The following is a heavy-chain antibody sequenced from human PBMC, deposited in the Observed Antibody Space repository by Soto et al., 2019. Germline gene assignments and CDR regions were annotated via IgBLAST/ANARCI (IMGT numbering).Heavy chain of an antibody. CDR3: TPDPPKPFEYSSSSEYYFDY. CDR1: GFTFSNAW. J-gene: IGHJ4*02. V-gene: IGHV3-15*01. D-gene: IGHD6-6*01. Sequence: GGSLRLSCAASGFTFSNAWMSWVRQAPGKGLEWVGRIKSKTDGGTTDYAAPVKGRFTISRDDSKNTLYLQMNTLKTEDTAVYNCTPDPPKPFEYSSSSEYYFDYWGQGTLVTVSS. CDR2: IKSKTDGGTT.